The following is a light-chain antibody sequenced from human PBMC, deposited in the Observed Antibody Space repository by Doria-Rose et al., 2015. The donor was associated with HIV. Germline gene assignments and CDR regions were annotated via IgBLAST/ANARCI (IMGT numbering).Light chain of an antibody. V-gene: IGKV1-39*01. CDR3: QQSYNIPYT. CDR2: AAS. Sequence: DRVTITCRAGRIIDNYLNWYQQKPGKAPKLLIYAASSLQSGVPSRFSGSGSGRDFTLTINSLQREDFAIYYCQQSYNIPYTFGQGTKLEIK. J-gene: IGKJ2*01. CDR1: RIIDNY.